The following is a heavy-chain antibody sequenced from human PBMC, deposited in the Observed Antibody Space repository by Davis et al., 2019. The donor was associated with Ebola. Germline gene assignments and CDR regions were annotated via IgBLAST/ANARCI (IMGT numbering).Heavy chain of an antibody. CDR1: GFTFSSYS. CDR3: ARDSDQLLYDYYYYGMDV. Sequence: GGSLRLSCAASGFTFSSYSMNWVRQAPGKGLEWVSSISSSSSYIYYAYSVKGRFTISRDNAKNSLYLQMNIPRAEDTAVYYCARDSDQLLYDYYYYGMDVWGQGTTVTVSS. J-gene: IGHJ6*02. D-gene: IGHD2-2*02. V-gene: IGHV3-21*01. CDR2: ISSSSSYI.